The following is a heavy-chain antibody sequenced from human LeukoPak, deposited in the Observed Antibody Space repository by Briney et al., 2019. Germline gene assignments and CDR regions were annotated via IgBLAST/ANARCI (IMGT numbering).Heavy chain of an antibody. CDR2: ISAYNGNT. CDR3: ARDTFNYYDSSGHDAFDI. V-gene: IGHV1-18*01. CDR1: GYTFTSYG. Sequence: ASVKVSCKASGYTFTSYGIRWVRQAPGQGLEWMGWISAYNGNTNYAQKLQGRVTMATDTSTSTAYMELRSLRSDDTAVYYCARDTFNYYDSSGHDAFDIWGQGTMVTVSS. D-gene: IGHD3-22*01. J-gene: IGHJ3*02.